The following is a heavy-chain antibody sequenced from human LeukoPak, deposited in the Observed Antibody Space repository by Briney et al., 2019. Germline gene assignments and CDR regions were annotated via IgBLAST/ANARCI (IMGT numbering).Heavy chain of an antibody. J-gene: IGHJ4*02. V-gene: IGHV3-21*01. CDR2: IISSSSDI. Sequence: PGGSLRLSCAASGFTFSSYSMNSVRQAPGKGVEWVSSIISSSSDIYYADSVKGRFTISRDNAKNSLYLQMKSLRAADTAVYYCARGGVIGGEEFDSWGPGTLVTVSS. CDR3: ARGGVIGGEEFDS. D-gene: IGHD3-16*02. CDR1: GFTFSSYS.